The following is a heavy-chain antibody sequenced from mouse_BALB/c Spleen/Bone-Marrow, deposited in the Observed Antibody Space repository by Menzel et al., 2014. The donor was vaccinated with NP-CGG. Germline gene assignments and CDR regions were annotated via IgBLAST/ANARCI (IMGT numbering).Heavy chain of an antibody. Sequence: EVQLQQSGPELVKPGAPVKISCKASGYTFTDYNMHWVEQSHGKSLDWIGYIYPYNGGTGYNQKFKSKATLTVDNSSSTAYMELRSLTSEDSAVYYCARGRAYGNYVWFAYWGQGTLVTVSA. J-gene: IGHJ3*01. CDR3: ARGRAYGNYVWFAY. CDR2: IYPYNGGT. D-gene: IGHD2-1*01. CDR1: GYTFTDYN. V-gene: IGHV1S29*02.